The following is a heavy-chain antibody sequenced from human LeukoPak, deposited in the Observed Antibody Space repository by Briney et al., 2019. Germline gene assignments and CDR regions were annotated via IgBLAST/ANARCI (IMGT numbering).Heavy chain of an antibody. Sequence: GGSLRLSCAASGFTFSSYSMNWVRQAPGKGLEWVSYISSSSSTIYYADSVKGRFTISRDNAKNSLYLQMNSLRAEDTAVYYCAKDWGEYFDYVWGSFTSFDSWGQGTLVTVSS. CDR1: GFTFSSYS. CDR2: ISSSSSTI. J-gene: IGHJ4*02. CDR3: AKDWGEYFDYVWGSFTSFDS. D-gene: IGHD3-16*01. V-gene: IGHV3-48*01.